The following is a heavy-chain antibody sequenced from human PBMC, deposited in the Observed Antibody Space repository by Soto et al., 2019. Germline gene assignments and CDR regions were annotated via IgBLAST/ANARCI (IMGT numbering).Heavy chain of an antibody. CDR2: MNPNSGNT. Sequence: GASVKVSCKASGYTFTSYGINWVRQATGQGLEWMGWMNPNSGNTGYAQKFQGRVTMTRNTSISTAYMELSSLRSEDTAVYYCAIGGYDFWSGYSTIYYGMHVWGQGTTVTVSS. V-gene: IGHV1-8*01. CDR3: AIGGYDFWSGYSTIYYGMHV. J-gene: IGHJ6*02. CDR1: GYTFTSYG. D-gene: IGHD3-3*01.